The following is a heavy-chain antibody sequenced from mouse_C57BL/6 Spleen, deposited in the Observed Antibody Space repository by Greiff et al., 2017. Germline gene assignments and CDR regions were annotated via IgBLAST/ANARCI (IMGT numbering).Heavy chain of an antibody. J-gene: IGHJ2*01. CDR3: ARKGDTSGFDY. D-gene: IGHD3-1*01. Sequence: QVQLKESGPGLVQPSQSLSITCTVSGFSLTSYGVHWVRQSPGKGLAWLGVIWSGGSTDYNAAFISRLSISKDNSKSQVFFKMNSLQADDTAIYYCARKGDTSGFDYWGQGTTLTVSS. V-gene: IGHV2-2*01. CDR2: IWSGGST. CDR1: GFSLTSYG.